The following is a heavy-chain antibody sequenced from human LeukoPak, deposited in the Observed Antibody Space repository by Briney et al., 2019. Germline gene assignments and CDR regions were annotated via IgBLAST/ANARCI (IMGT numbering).Heavy chain of an antibody. Sequence: PGGSLRLSCAASGFTFSSYEMNWVHQAPGKGLEWVSYISSSGSTIYYADSVKGRFTISRDNSKNTLYLQMNSLRAEDTAVYYCAKVSGGYYFDYWGQGTLVTVSS. V-gene: IGHV3-48*03. CDR2: ISSSGSTI. J-gene: IGHJ4*02. CDR1: GFTFSSYE. CDR3: AKVSGGYYFDY.